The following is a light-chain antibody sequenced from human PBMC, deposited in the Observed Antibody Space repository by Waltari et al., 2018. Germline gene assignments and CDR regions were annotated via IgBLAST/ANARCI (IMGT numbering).Light chain of an antibody. CDR2: DNS. J-gene: IGLJ3*02. CDR1: TTGSQS. V-gene: IGLV3-21*02. CDR3: QVWDRGPDQPHWV. Sequence: SFVLTPSPSVSVAPGQTARITCGAYTTGSQSVHWYPTKPGQAPLVVIFDNSDRPSRIPARFSGSKSENTATLTIRGAEAGDEADYYCQVWDRGPDQPHWVFGGGTTLTVV.